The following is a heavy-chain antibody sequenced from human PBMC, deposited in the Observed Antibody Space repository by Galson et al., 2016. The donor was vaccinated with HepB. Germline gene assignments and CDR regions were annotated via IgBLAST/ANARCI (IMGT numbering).Heavy chain of an antibody. J-gene: IGHJ3*01. CDR3: ERDPIFIWRGEDDAFDV. CDR1: GYTFNNYG. V-gene: IGHV1-18*01. Sequence: SVKVSCKASGYTFNNYGLSWVRQAPGQGLEWMGWISGNSANSNSAQKFQGRVIMTTDTSTSTADMELRSLSSDETAVYYCERDPIFIWRGEDDAFDVWGQGTEVTVSS. D-gene: IGHD3-10*01. CDR2: ISGNSANS.